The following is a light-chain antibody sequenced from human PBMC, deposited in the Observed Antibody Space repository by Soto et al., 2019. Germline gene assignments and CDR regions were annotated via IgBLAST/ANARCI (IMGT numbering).Light chain of an antibody. CDR3: QQYGSSPET. V-gene: IGKV3-20*01. CDR1: QSVSSSY. Sequence: IVLPQSPGTLSLSPGERATLSCRASQSVSSSYLAWYQQKPGQAPRLLIYDASSRATGIPDRFSGSGSGTDFTLTISRLEPEDFAVYYCQQYGSSPETFGEGTKVEIK. J-gene: IGKJ1*01. CDR2: DAS.